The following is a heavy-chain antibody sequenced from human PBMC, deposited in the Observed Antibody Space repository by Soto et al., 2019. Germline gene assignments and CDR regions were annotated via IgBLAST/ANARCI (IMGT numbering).Heavy chain of an antibody. Sequence: SETLSLTCTVSGGSISSSSYYWGWIRQPPGKGLEWIGSIYYSGSTYYNPSLKSRVTISVDTSKNQFSLKLSSVTAADTAVYYCARQGLRYFDWLLSYYGMDVWGQGTTVTVS. V-gene: IGHV4-39*01. CDR1: GGSISSSSYY. J-gene: IGHJ6*02. CDR3: ARQGLRYFDWLLSYYGMDV. D-gene: IGHD3-9*01. CDR2: IYYSGST.